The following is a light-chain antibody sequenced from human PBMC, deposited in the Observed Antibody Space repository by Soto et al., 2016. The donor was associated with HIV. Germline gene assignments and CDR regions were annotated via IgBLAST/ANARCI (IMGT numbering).Light chain of an antibody. CDR1: KLGDKY. CDR2: EDK. CDR3: EAWDRNIVV. Sequence: SYELTQPPSVSVSPGQTASITCSGDKLGDKYASWYQQKPGQSPVLVIYEDKTRPSGIPVRFSGSNSGNTATLTISGTQAVDEADCYCEAWDRNIVVFGGGTRLNVL. V-gene: IGLV3-1*01. J-gene: IGLJ2*01.